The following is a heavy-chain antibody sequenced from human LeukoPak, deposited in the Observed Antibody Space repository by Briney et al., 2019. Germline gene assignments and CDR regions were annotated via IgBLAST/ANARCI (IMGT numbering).Heavy chain of an antibody. CDR1: GYIFTSYD. CDR2: INPSGGST. V-gene: IGHV1-46*01. J-gene: IGHJ6*04. D-gene: IGHD6-13*01. Sequence: ASVKVSCRASGYIFTSYDINWVRQAPGQGLEWMGIINPSGGSTSYAQKFQGRVTMTRDTSTSTVYMELSSLRSEDTAVYYCARDRAAAGMDVWGKGTTVTISS. CDR3: ARDRAAAGMDV.